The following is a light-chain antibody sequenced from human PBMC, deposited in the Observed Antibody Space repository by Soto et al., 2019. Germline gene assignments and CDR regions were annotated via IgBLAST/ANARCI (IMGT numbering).Light chain of an antibody. CDR3: QQREA. J-gene: IGKJ1*01. V-gene: IGKV3-11*01. CDR1: QSVSSY. CDR2: DAS. Sequence: ETMLTRSPATLSLSPGGRATLSCRASQSVSSYLAWHQQKPGQAPRLLIYDASNRATGIPARFSGSGSGTDFTLTISSLDPEDFAVYYCQQREAFGQGTKVDIK.